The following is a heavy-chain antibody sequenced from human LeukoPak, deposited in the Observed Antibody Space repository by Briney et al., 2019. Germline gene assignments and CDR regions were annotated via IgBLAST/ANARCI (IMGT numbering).Heavy chain of an antibody. V-gene: IGHV3-7*01. CDR3: ARQSSGWYHFDY. D-gene: IGHD6-19*01. CDR2: IKQDGSEK. Sequence: GGSLRLSCAASGFTFSSYWISWVRQAPGKGLEWVANIKQDGSEKYYVDSVKGRFTMSRDNAKNSVYLQMNSLRAEDTAVYYCARQSSGWYHFDYWGQGTLVTVSS. J-gene: IGHJ4*02. CDR1: GFTFSSYW.